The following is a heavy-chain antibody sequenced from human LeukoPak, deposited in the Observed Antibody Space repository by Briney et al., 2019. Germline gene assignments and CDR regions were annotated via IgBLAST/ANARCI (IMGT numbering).Heavy chain of an antibody. D-gene: IGHD3-22*01. CDR1: GYTFTSYG. CDR3: ARDLMYYYDSSGTLAYY. J-gene: IGHJ4*02. V-gene: IGHV1-69*06. CDR2: IIPIFGTA. Sequence: ASVKVSCKASGYTFTSYGISWVRQAPGQGLEWMGGIIPIFGTANYAQKFQGSVTITADKSTSTAYMELSSLRSEDTAVYYCARDLMYYYDSSGTLAYYWGQGTLVTVSS.